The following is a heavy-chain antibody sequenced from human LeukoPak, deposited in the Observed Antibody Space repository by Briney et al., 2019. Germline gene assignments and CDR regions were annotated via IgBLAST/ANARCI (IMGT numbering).Heavy chain of an antibody. CDR1: GFTFSSYG. Sequence: GGSLRLSCAASGFTFSSYGMSWVRQAPGKGLEWVSAFSGSGGSTYYADSVKGRFTISRDNSKNTLYLQMNSLRAEDTAVYYCAKDRMILVVTTGAFDYWGQGTLVTVSS. CDR2: FSGSGGST. J-gene: IGHJ4*02. V-gene: IGHV3-23*01. D-gene: IGHD3-22*01. CDR3: AKDRMILVVTTGAFDY.